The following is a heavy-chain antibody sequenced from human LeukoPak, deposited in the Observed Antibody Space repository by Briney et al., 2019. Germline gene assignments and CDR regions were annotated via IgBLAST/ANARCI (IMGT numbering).Heavy chain of an antibody. D-gene: IGHD6-6*01. CDR3: ARDTSDSSSNPDDAFDI. Sequence: GGSLRLSCAASGFTFDDYAMHWVRQAPGKGLEWVSGISWNSGSIGYADSVKGRFTISRDNAKNSLYLQMNSLRAEDMALYYCARDTSDSSSNPDDAFDIWGQGTMVTVSS. CDR1: GFTFDDYA. CDR2: ISWNSGSI. V-gene: IGHV3-9*03. J-gene: IGHJ3*02.